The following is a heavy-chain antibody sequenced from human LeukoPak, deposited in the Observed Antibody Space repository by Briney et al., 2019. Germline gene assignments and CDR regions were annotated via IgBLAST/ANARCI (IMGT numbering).Heavy chain of an antibody. Sequence: PSETLSLTCTVSGGSISSSYWSWIRQPPGKGLEWIGYIYYSGSTSYNPSLKSRVTMSVDTSKNQFSLRLSSVTAADTAVHYCARSGVGVSSHDYWGQGTLVTVSS. J-gene: IGHJ4*02. V-gene: IGHV4-59*01. CDR2: IYYSGST. CDR1: GGSISSSY. D-gene: IGHD1-26*01. CDR3: ARSGVGVSSHDY.